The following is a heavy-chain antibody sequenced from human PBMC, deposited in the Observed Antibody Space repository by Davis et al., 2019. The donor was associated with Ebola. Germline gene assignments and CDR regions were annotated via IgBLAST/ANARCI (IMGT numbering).Heavy chain of an antibody. CDR3: ARAIASYYDSSGYYYACSGY. J-gene: IGHJ4*02. V-gene: IGHV3-23*01. D-gene: IGHD3-22*01. CDR1: GFTFSSYA. CDR2: ISGSGGST. Sequence: GESLKISCAASGFTFSSYAMSWVRQAPGKGLEWVSAISGSGGSTYYADSVKGRFTISRDNSKNTLYLQMNSLRAEDTAVYYCARAIASYYDSSGYYYACSGYWGQGTLVTVSS.